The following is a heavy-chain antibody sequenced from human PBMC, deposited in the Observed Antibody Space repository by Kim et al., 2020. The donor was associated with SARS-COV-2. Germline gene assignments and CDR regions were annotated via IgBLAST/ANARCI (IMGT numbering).Heavy chain of an antibody. CDR2: IYYSGST. D-gene: IGHD2-2*01. V-gene: IGHV4-31*03. CDR1: GGSISSGGYY. CDR3: ARGGYQLLQMDDWYFDL. J-gene: IGHJ2*01. Sequence: SETLSLTCTVSGGSISSGGYYWSWIRQHPGKGLEWIGYIYYSGSTYYNPSLKSRVTISVDTSKNQFSLKLSSVTAADTAVYYCARGGYQLLQMDDWYFDLWGRGTLVTVSS.